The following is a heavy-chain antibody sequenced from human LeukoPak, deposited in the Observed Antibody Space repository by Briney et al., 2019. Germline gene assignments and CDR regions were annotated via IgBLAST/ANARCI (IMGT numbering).Heavy chain of an antibody. Sequence: SETLSLTCTVSGGSISSYYWSWIRQPPGKGLEWIGYIYYSGSTNYNPSLKSRVTISVDTSKNQFSLKLSSVTAADTAVYYCARAVLTIQGYYYMDVWGKGTTVTVSS. J-gene: IGHJ6*03. CDR1: GGSISSYY. V-gene: IGHV4-59*01. CDR2: IYYSGST. D-gene: IGHD3-9*01. CDR3: ARAVLTIQGYYYMDV.